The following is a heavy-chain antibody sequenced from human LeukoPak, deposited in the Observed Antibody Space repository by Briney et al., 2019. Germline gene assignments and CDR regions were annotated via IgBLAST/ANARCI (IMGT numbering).Heavy chain of an antibody. J-gene: IGHJ4*02. CDR1: GFTFSSYW. Sequence: GGSLRLSCAASGFTFSSYWMHWVRQAPGEGLVWVSRINDDGSDTKYPDSVKGRLTISRDNAKNSLYLQMNSLRAEDTAVYYCAKSWIQLWFCDYWGQGTLVTVSS. V-gene: IGHV3-74*03. CDR3: AKSWIQLWFCDY. D-gene: IGHD5-18*01. CDR2: INDDGSDT.